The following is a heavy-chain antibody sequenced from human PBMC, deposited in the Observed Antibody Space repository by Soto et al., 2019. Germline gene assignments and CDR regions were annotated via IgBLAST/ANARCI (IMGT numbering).Heavy chain of an antibody. D-gene: IGHD6-13*01. V-gene: IGHV3-15*01. CDR1: GFTFSNAW. Sequence: GGSLRLSCAASGFTFSNAWMSWVRQAPGKGLEWVGRIKSKTDGGTTDYAAPVKGRFTISRDDSKNTLYLQMNSLKTEDTAVYYCTTVKRESSSWYPDDYWGQGTLVTVSS. CDR3: TTVKRESSSWYPDDY. J-gene: IGHJ4*02. CDR2: IKSKTDGGTT.